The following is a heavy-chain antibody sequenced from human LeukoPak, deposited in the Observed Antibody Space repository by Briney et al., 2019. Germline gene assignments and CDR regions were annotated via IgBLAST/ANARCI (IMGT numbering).Heavy chain of an antibody. V-gene: IGHV1-8*01. CDR2: MNPNSGNT. J-gene: IGHJ6*02. CDR3: ARSPKYYYDSSGYYGMDV. D-gene: IGHD3-22*01. CDR1: GHAFTSCD. Sequence: EASVKVSCKASGHAFTSCDINWVRQATGQGLEWMVCMNPNSGNTGYAQKFQGRVTMTRNTSISTAYMELSSLRSEGTAVYYCARSPKYYYDSSGYYGMDVWGQGTTVTVSS.